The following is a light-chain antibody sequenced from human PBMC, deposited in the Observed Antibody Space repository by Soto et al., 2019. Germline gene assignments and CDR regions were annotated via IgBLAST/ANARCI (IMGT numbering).Light chain of an antibody. V-gene: IGKV4-1*01. Sequence: DIVMTQSPDSLAVSLGERATINCKSSQSVLYSSNNKNYLACYQQKPGQPPKLLIYWASTRESGVPDRFSGSGSGTDFTLTISSLQAEDVAVYYCQQYYSTPLLTFGGGTKVEIK. J-gene: IGKJ4*01. CDR3: QQYYSTPLLT. CDR1: QSVLYSSNNKNY. CDR2: WAS.